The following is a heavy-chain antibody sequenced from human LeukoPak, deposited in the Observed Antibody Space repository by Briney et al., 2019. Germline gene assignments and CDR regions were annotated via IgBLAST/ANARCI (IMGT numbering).Heavy chain of an antibody. J-gene: IGHJ4*02. Sequence: SETLSLTCTVSGGSMINYFWSWIRQPPGEGLEWIGYIFYSGATRYNPSLESRVTISVDTSKNQFSLKLSSVTAADTAVYYCASYYYGSGSGVGTFDYWGQGTLVTVSS. CDR2: IFYSGAT. CDR3: ASYYYGSGSGVGTFDY. V-gene: IGHV4-59*12. CDR1: GGSMINYF. D-gene: IGHD3-10*01.